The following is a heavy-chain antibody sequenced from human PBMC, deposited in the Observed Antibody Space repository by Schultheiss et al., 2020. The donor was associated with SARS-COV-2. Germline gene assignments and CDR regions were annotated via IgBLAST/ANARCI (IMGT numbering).Heavy chain of an antibody. CDR2: INHSGST. D-gene: IGHD3-22*01. J-gene: IGHJ3*02. V-gene: IGHV4-34*01. CDR1: GASISRNY. Sequence: SETLSLTCTVSGASISRNYWSWTRQPPGKGLEWIGEINHSGSTSYNPSLKSRVTISADTSKNQFSLRLSSVTAADTAVYYCARDRYYDNSGYDAFDIWGQGTVVTVSS. CDR3: ARDRYYDNSGYDAFDI.